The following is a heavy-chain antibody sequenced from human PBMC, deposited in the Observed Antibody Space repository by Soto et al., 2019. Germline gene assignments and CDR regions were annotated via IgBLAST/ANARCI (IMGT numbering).Heavy chain of an antibody. D-gene: IGHD6-19*01. J-gene: IGHJ4*02. V-gene: IGHV4-39*01. CDR1: GGSISSSSYY. CDR3: ARLKGRAVAGMIIGTFCFDY. CDR2: IYYSGST. Sequence: SETLSLTCTVSGGSISSSSYYWGWIRQPPGKGLEWIGSIYYSGSTYYNPSLKSRVTISVDTSKNQFSLKLSSVTAADTAVYYCARLKGRAVAGMIIGTFCFDYWGQGTLVTVSS.